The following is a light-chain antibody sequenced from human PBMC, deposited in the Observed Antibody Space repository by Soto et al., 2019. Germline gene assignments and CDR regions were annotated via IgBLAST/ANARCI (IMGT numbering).Light chain of an antibody. V-gene: IGLV1-44*01. CDR2: SNN. Sequence: QSVLTQPPSASGTPGQRVTISCSGSSSNIGSNTVNWYQQLPGTAPKLLIYSNNQRPSGVPDRFSGSKSGTSASLAISGLQSEDGADYYCAAWDDSLNGYVFGTGTEVTVL. J-gene: IGLJ1*01. CDR3: AAWDDSLNGYV. CDR1: SSNIGSNT.